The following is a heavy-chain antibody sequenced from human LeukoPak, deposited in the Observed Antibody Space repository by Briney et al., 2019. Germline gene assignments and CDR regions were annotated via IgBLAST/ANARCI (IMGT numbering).Heavy chain of an antibody. D-gene: IGHD1-26*01. CDR3: ARFRATKNYFDY. V-gene: IGHV1-2*02. Sequence: ASVKVSCKASGYTFTGYYMHWVRQAPGQGLEWMGWINPNSGGTNYAQKFQGRVTMTRDTSISTAYMELSRLRSDDTAVYYSARFRATKNYFDYWGQGTLVTVSS. CDR2: INPNSGGT. CDR1: GYTFTGYY. J-gene: IGHJ4*02.